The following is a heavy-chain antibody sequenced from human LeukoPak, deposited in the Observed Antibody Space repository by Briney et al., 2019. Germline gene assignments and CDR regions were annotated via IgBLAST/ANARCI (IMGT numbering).Heavy chain of an antibody. D-gene: IGHD1-26*01. CDR3: ARGGYYAASDC. CDR2: ITNNGGNT. V-gene: IGHV3-64*01. CDR1: GLTFSSHA. Sequence: GGSLRLSCAASGLTFSSHAMHWVRQAPGKGLEYVSAITNNGGNTYYANSVKGRFTISRDNSKNTLFLLMDSLTAEDMAVYYCARGGYYAASDCRGQGTLVTVSS. J-gene: IGHJ4*02.